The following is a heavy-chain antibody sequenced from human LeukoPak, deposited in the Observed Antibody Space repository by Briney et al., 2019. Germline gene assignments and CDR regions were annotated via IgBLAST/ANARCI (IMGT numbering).Heavy chain of an antibody. CDR3: AKDWQPITMIAVLQH. CDR1: GFTFSSYG. Sequence: GRSLGLSCAASGFTFSSYGMHWVRQAPGKGLEWVAVISYDGSNKYYADSVKGRFTISRDNSKNTLYLQMNSLRAEDTAVYYCAKDWQPITMIAVLQHWGQGTLVTVSS. V-gene: IGHV3-30*18. J-gene: IGHJ1*01. CDR2: ISYDGSNK. D-gene: IGHD3-22*01.